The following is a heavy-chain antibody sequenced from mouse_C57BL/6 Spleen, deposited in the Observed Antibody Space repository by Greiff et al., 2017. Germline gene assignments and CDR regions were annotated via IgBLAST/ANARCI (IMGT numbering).Heavy chain of an antibody. D-gene: IGHD2-5*01. CDR2: INPNYGTT. V-gene: IGHV1-39*01. CDR3: ALYSNYGGYFDY. Sequence: VQLKESGPELVKPGASVKISCKASGYSFTDYNMNWVKQSNGKSLEWIGVINPNYGTTSYNQKFKGKATLTVDQSSSTAYMQLNSLTSEDSAVYYCALYSNYGGYFDYWGQGTTLTVSS. J-gene: IGHJ2*01. CDR1: GYSFTDYN.